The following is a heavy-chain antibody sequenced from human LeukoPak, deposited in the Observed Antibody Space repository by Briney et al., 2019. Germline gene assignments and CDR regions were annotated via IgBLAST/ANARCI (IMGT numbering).Heavy chain of an antibody. CDR3: TRGRGYSSSCFDY. CDR2: IIPIFGTA. D-gene: IGHD6-6*01. Sequence: SEKVSCKASGGTFSSYAVSWVRQAPGQGLEWMGGIIPIFGTANYAQKFQGRVTITTDESTSTAYMELSSLRSEDTAVYYCTRGRGYSSSCFDYWGQGTLVTVSS. CDR1: GGTFSSYA. V-gene: IGHV1-69*05. J-gene: IGHJ4*02.